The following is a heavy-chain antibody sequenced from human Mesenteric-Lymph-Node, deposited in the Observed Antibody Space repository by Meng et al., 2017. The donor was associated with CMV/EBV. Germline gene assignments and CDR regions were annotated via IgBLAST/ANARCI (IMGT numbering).Heavy chain of an antibody. J-gene: IGHJ4*02. CDR3: ARDRSGYSLHDY. D-gene: IGHD3-3*01. CDR2: ISYSGIT. Sequence: TVSGGSISSGGYYWSWIRQHPEKGLEWIGYISYSGITWYNPSLQSRVTISVDTSNNQFSLRLSSVTAADTAVYYCARDRSGYSLHDYWGQGTLVTVSS. CDR1: GGSISSGGYY. V-gene: IGHV4-31*03.